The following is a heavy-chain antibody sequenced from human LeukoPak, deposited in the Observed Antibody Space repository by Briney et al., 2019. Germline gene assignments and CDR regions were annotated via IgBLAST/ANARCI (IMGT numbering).Heavy chain of an antibody. CDR1: GYTFTSYD. J-gene: IGHJ6*03. CDR2: MNPNSGNT. V-gene: IGHV1-8*01. Sequence: GESPKISCKGSGYTFTSYDINWVRQATGQGLEWMGWMNPNSGNTGYAQKFQGRVTMTRNTSISTVYMELSSLRSEDTAVYYCARGIHRSVRITIFGVVIMICYYYYMDVWGKGTTVTVSS. CDR3: ARGIHRSVRITIFGVVIMICYYYYMDV. D-gene: IGHD3-3*01.